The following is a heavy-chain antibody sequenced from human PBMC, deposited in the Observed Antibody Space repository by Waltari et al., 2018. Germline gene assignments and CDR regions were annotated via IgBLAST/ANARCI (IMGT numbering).Heavy chain of an antibody. CDR3: ARGHRYCSSTSCRSLYNWFDP. V-gene: IGHV4-34*01. CDR1: GGSFSGYY. Sequence: QVQLQQWGAGLLKPSETLSLTCAVYGGSFSGYYWSWIRQPPGKGLEWIGEINHSGRTNDNPSLKGRVTISVDTSKNQFSLKLSSVTAADTAVYYCARGHRYCSSTSCRSLYNWFDPWGQGTLVTVSS. D-gene: IGHD2-2*01. J-gene: IGHJ5*02. CDR2: INHSGRT.